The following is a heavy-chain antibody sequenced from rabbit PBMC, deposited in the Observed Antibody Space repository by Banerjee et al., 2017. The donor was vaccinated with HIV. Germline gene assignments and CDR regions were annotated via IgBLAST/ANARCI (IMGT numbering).Heavy chain of an antibody. V-gene: IGHV1S29*01. Sequence: QEQLVESGGGLVQPGGSLKLSCKASGFDFSSYAITWVRQAPGKGLEYIGYITYRGSIHYASWVNGRFTISDHNAQNTLYLQLNSLTAADTATYFCVSYDDYGDRNLRGPGTLVTVS. J-gene: IGHJ6*01. CDR2: ITYRGSI. CDR3: VSYDDYGDRNL. CDR1: GFDFSSYA. D-gene: IGHD2-1*01.